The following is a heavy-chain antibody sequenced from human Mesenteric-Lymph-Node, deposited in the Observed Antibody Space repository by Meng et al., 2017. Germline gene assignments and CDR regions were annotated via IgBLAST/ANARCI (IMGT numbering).Heavy chain of an antibody. CDR3: ARDSQWELLVGGYFDY. CDR1: GNTFNSYG. D-gene: IGHD1-26*01. CDR2: IIPGLGTP. V-gene: IGHV1-69*05. J-gene: IGHJ4*02. Sequence: SVKVSCKASGNTFNSYGITWVRQAPGQGLEWLGGIIPGLGTPHYAQRFQGRVTITTDESTTTAYMELSSLRSEDTAVYYCARDSQWELLVGGYFDYWGQGTLVTVSS.